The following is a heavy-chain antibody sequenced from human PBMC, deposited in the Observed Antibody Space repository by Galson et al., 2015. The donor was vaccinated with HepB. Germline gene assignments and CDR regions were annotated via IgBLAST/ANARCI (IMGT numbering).Heavy chain of an antibody. CDR3: ARQARDAFDI. V-gene: IGHV4-59*01. Sequence: LSLTCTVSGGSISSYYWSWIRQPPGKGLEWIGYIYYSGSTNYNPSLKSRVTISVDTSKNQFSLKLSSVTAADTAVYYCARQARDAFDIWGQGTMVTVSS. CDR1: GGSISSYY. CDR2: IYYSGST. J-gene: IGHJ3*02.